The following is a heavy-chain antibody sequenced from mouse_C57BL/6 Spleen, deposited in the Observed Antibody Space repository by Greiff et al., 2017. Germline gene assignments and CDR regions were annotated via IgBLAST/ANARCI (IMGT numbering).Heavy chain of an antibody. CDR3: ARSSLGAWFAY. J-gene: IGHJ3*01. CDR1: GYTFTSYW. Sequence: QVQLQQPGAELVKPGASVKLSCKASGYTFTSYWMQWVKQRPGQGLEWIGEIDPSDSYTNYNQKFKGKATLTVDTSSSTAYMQLSSLTSEDSAVYYCARSSLGAWFAYWGQGTLVTVSA. V-gene: IGHV1-50*01. CDR2: IDPSDSYT.